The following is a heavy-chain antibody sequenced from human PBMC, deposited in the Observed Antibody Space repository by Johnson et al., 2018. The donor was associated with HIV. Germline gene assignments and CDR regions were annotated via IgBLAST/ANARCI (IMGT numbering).Heavy chain of an antibody. CDR1: GLTFSHYP. CDR3: ARGRRIQLWLLADAFDI. D-gene: IGHD5-18*01. V-gene: IGHV3-30*04. CDR2: ISYDGSNK. Sequence: QVYLVESGGGVVQPGTSLRLSCAASGLTFSHYPMHWVRQAPGKGLEWVAVISYDGSNKYYADSVKGRFTISRDNSKNTLYLQMNSLRAEDTAVYYCARGRRIQLWLLADAFDIWGQGTMVTVSS. J-gene: IGHJ3*02.